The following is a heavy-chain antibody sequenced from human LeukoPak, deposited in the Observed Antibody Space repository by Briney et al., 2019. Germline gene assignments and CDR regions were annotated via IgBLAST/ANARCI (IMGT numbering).Heavy chain of an antibody. V-gene: IGHV4/OR15-8*01. CDR3: ARDDEYSGYDY. CDR1: GGSIDSTNY. J-gene: IGHJ4*02. D-gene: IGHD5-12*01. Sequence: SETLSLTCGVSGGSIDSTNYWSWIRQPPGKGLEWIGEIYHSGSTNYNASFKSRVNISVDKSKNQFSLKLSSVTAADTAVYYCARDDEYSGYDYWGQGTLVTVSS. CDR2: IYHSGST.